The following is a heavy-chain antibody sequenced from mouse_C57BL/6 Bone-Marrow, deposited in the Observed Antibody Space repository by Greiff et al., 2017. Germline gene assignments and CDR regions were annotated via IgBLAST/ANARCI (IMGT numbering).Heavy chain of an antibody. CDR1: GFSLTSYG. D-gene: IGHD1-1*01. Sequence: VQLQQSGPGLVQPSQSLSITCTVSGFSLTSYGVHWVRQSPGKGLEWLGVIWSGGSTDYNAAFISRLSISKDNSKSQVFFKMNSLRADDTAIYYCARNSYYYGGYAMDYWGQGTSVTVSS. CDR3: ARNSYYYGGYAMDY. CDR2: IWSGGST. V-gene: IGHV2-2*01. J-gene: IGHJ4*01.